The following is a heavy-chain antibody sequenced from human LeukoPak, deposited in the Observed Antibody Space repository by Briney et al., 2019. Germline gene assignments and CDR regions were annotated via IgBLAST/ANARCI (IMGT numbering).Heavy chain of an antibody. Sequence: GGSLRLSCAASGLTVSSNYMSWVRQAPGKGLEWVSVIYSGGSTYYADSVKGRFTISRDNSKNTLHLQMNSLRAEDTAVYYCAIVPPLVVVVPAAIDYWGQGTLVTVSS. D-gene: IGHD2-2*01. CDR3: AIVPPLVVVVPAAIDY. CDR1: GLTVSSNY. CDR2: IYSGGST. J-gene: IGHJ4*02. V-gene: IGHV3-53*05.